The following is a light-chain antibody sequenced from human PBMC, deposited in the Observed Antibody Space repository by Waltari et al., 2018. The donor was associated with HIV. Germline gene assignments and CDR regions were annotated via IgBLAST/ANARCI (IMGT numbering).Light chain of an antibody. CDR2: GAS. Sequence: EIVLTQSPATLSVSRGERVTLSCRASQSVTFNLAWYQQRPGQAPRLLVYGASTRATGIPARFSGSGSGTEVTLTISSLQSEDFAIYYGQQYNDWPPLTFGGGTKVEIK. V-gene: IGKV3D-15*01. J-gene: IGKJ4*01. CDR1: QSVTFN. CDR3: QQYNDWPPLT.